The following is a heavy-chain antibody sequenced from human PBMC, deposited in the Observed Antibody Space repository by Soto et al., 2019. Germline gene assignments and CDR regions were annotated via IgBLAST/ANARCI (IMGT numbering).Heavy chain of an antibody. CDR1: GFTFSSYE. D-gene: IGHD5-18*01. V-gene: IGHV3-48*03. J-gene: IGHJ6*02. Sequence: SGGSLRLSCAASGFTFSSYEMNWVRQAPGKGLEWVSYISSSGSTIYYADSVKGRFTISRDNAKNSLYLQMNSLRAEDTAIYYCGRDQGYSYGPRSYGMDVWGQGTTVTVSS. CDR2: ISSSGSTI. CDR3: GRDQGYSYGPRSYGMDV.